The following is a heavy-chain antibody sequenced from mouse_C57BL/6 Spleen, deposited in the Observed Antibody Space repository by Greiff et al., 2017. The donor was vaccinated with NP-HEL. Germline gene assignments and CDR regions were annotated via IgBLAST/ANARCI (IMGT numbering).Heavy chain of an antibody. D-gene: IGHD2-3*01. Sequence: VQLQQSGPELVKPGASVKISCKASGYSFTGYYMNWVKQSPEKSLEWIGEINPSTGGTTYNQKFKAKATLTVDKSSSTAYMQLKSLTAEDSAVYYGAKVYDGYPAGFAYGGQGTLVTVSA. CDR2: INPSTGGT. CDR1: GYSFTGYY. V-gene: IGHV1-42*01. CDR3: AKVYDGYPAGFAY. J-gene: IGHJ3*01.